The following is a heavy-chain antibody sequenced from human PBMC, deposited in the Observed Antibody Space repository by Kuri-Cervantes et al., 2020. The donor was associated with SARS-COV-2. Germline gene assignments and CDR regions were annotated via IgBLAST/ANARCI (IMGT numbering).Heavy chain of an antibody. CDR1: RCSISSSSYY. Sequence: SETLSLTCTVSRCSISSSSYYWGWIRQPPGKGLELIGSIYYTGNTYYNPSLNSCVIMSVNTYNNQFSLMMSSATAADTAVYYCAKVYIAAVSPFDLWGRGTLVTVSS. V-gene: IGHV4-39*07. D-gene: IGHD6-13*01. J-gene: IGHJ2*01. CDR3: AKVYIAAVSPFDL. CDR2: IYYTGNT.